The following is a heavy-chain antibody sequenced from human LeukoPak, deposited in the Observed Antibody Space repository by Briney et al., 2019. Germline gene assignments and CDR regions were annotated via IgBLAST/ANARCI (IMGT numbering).Heavy chain of an antibody. V-gene: IGHV1-69*13. CDR3: ARGAAYCGGDCYADY. D-gene: IGHD2-21*02. Sequence: SVKVSCKASGYTFTDYYIHWVRQAPGQGLEWMGGIIPIFGTANYAQKFQGSVTITADESTSTAYMELSSLRSEDTAVYYCARGAAYCGGDCYADYWGQGTLVTVSS. J-gene: IGHJ4*02. CDR2: IIPIFGTA. CDR1: GYTFTDYY.